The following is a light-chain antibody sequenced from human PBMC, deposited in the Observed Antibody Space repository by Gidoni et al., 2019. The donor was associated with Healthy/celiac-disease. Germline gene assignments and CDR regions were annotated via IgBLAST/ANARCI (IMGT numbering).Light chain of an antibody. CDR3: QQYYSYPQT. CDR1: QGISSY. J-gene: IGKJ4*01. V-gene: IGKV1-8*01. CDR2: GAS. Sequence: AIRITQSPSSFSASTGDRVSITCRASQGISSYLAWYQQKPGKAPKLLIYGASTLQSGVPSRFSGSGSGTDFTLTISCLQSEDFATYYCQQYYSYPQTFGGXTKVEIK.